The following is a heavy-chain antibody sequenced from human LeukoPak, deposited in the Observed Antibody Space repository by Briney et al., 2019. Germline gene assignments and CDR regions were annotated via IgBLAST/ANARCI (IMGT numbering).Heavy chain of an antibody. CDR2: INPSGGST. V-gene: IGHV1-46*01. CDR1: GYTFTSYY. J-gene: IGHJ2*01. CDR3: ARVRPDWYFDL. Sequence: ASVKVSCKASGYTFTSYYMHWVRQAPGQGLEWMGIINPSGGSTSYAQKFQGRVTMTRDTSTSTVYMELSSLRSEDTAAYYCARVRPDWYFDLWGRGTLVTVSS.